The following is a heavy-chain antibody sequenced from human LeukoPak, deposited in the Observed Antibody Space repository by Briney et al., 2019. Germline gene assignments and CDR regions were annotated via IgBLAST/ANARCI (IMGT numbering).Heavy chain of an antibody. V-gene: IGHV1-46*01. Sequence: GASVKVSCKASGYTFTSSYMHWVRQAPGQGLEWMGIINPSGGSTSYAQKFQGRVTMTRDMSTSTVYMELSSLRSEDTAVYYCARSKLGVCYDYWGQGTLVTVSS. D-gene: IGHD2-8*01. CDR3: ARSKLGVCYDY. J-gene: IGHJ4*02. CDR2: INPSGGST. CDR1: GYTFTSSY.